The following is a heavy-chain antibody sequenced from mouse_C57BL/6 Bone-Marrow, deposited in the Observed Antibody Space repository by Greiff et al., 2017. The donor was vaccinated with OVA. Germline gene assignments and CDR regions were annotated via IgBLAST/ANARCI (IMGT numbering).Heavy chain of an antibody. V-gene: IGHV5-4*01. CDR2: ISDGGSYT. CDR1: GFTFSSYA. D-gene: IGHD2-1*01. Sequence: EVMLVESGGGLVKPGGSLKLSCAASGFTFSSYAMSWVRQTPEKRLEWVATISDGGSYTYYPDNVKGRFTISRDNAKNNLYLQMSHLKSEDTAMYYCAREEGYYGNYEYFDVWGTGTTVTVSS. CDR3: AREEGYYGNYEYFDV. J-gene: IGHJ1*03.